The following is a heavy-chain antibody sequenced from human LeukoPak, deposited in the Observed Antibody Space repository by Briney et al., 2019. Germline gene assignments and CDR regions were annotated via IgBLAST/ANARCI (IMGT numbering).Heavy chain of an antibody. J-gene: IGHJ6*03. Sequence: SETLSLTCTVSGGSISSGSYYWSWIRQPAGKGLEWIGRIYTSGSTNYNPSLKSRVTMSVDTSKNQFSLKLSSVTAADTAVYYCARAGAFGVVIMPNYYYYYMDVWGKGTTVTVSS. D-gene: IGHD3-3*01. CDR3: ARAGAFGVVIMPNYYYYYMDV. CDR1: GGSISSGSYY. V-gene: IGHV4-61*02. CDR2: IYTSGST.